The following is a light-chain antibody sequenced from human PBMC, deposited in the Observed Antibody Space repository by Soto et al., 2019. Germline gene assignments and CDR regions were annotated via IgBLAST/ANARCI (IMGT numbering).Light chain of an antibody. J-gene: IGLJ3*02. CDR1: SGHSSYA. V-gene: IGLV4-69*01. CDR2: LNSDGSH. CDR3: VLYMGSGIWV. Sequence: QPVLTQSPSASASLGASVKLTCTLSSGHSSYAIAWHQQQPEKGPRYLMKLNSDGSHSKGDGIPDRFSGSILGNKAALTITGAQADDESDYYCVLYMGSGIWVFGGGTKLTVL.